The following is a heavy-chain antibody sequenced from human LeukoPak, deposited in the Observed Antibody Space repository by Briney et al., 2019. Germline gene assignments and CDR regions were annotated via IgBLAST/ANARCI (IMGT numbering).Heavy chain of an antibody. CDR2: IYPKSGGT. V-gene: IGHV1-2*02. CDR3: ARVCTSGYRDWLDP. J-gene: IGHJ5*02. CDR1: GYTYADYY. Sequence: ASVKVSCKASGYTYADYYIHWVRQAPGQGLEWMGWIYPKSGGTNSAQKFQGRVTMTRDTSISTAYMELSRLKFDDTAVCYCARVCTSGYRDWLDPWGQGTLVTVSS. D-gene: IGHD3-9*01.